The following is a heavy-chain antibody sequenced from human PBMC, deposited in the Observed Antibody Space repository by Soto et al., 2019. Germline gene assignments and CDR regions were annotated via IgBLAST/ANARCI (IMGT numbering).Heavy chain of an antibody. D-gene: IGHD3-3*01. CDR1: GGTFSSYA. CDR3: ARNYDFWSGFYFDY. Sequence: SVKVSCKASGGTFSSYAISWVRQAPGQGLEWMGGIIPIFGTANYAQKFQGRVTITADESTSTAYMELSSLRSEDTAVYYCARNYDFWSGFYFDYWGQGTLVTVSS. V-gene: IGHV1-69*13. CDR2: IIPIFGTA. J-gene: IGHJ4*02.